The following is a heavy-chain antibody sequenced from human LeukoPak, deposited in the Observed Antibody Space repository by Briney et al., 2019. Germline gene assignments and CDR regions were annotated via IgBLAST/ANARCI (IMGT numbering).Heavy chain of an antibody. CDR1: GYSISNGY. J-gene: IGHJ5*02. Sequence: PSETLSLTCVVSGYSISNGYWAWIRQPPGKGLEWIASIYHTGTTYSNPSLQSRVSPSVDTSKSQFSLNLSAVTAADTAVYYCARDPATTFNWFDPWGQGTLVIVSS. CDR3: ARDPATTFNWFDP. V-gene: IGHV4-38-2*02. CDR2: IYHTGTT. D-gene: IGHD1-1*01.